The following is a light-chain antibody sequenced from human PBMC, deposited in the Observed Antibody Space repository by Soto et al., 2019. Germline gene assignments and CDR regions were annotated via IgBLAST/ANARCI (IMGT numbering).Light chain of an antibody. Sequence: EIVLTQSPGTLSLSPGERASLSCRASQSVSSSYLAWYQQKPGQAPRLLIHDASSRATGIPDRFSGSGSGTDFPLTISRLEPEDFAVYYCQQYDTSPMYTFGQGTKLEIK. J-gene: IGKJ2*01. V-gene: IGKV3-20*01. CDR1: QSVSSSY. CDR3: QQYDTSPMYT. CDR2: DAS.